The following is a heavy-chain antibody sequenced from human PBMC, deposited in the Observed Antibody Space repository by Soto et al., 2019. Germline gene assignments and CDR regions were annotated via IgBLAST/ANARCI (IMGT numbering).Heavy chain of an antibody. CDR2: ILYDGSDT. D-gene: IGHD3-16*01. V-gene: IGHV3-30*03. J-gene: IGHJ1*01. Sequence: HPGVSLGLSCAASGFTFSSYGMHWVRQAPGKGLEWVAVILYDGSDTLYADPVKGRFTISRDNSKNTLYLQMSSLRAEDSAVYYCVRAAARGDSWGQGTRVTVSS. CDR3: VRAAARGDS. CDR1: GFTFSSYG.